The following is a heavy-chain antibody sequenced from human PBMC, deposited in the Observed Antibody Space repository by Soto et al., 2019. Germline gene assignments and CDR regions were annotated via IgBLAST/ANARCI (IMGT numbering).Heavy chain of an antibody. D-gene: IGHD2-2*01. CDR2: ISAYNGNT. Sequence: ASVNVSCKASGYTFTSYGISWVRQDPGQGLEWMGWISAYNGNTNYAQKLQGRVTMTTDTSTSTAYMELRSLRSDDTAVYYCARDGIVVVPAAPDYWGQGTLVTVSS. J-gene: IGHJ4*02. V-gene: IGHV1-18*01. CDR3: ARDGIVVVPAAPDY. CDR1: GYTFTSYG.